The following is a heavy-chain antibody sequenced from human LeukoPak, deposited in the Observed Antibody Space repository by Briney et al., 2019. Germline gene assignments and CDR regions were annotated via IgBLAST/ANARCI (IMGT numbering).Heavy chain of an antibody. CDR2: ISSSASII. D-gene: IGHD3-10*01. V-gene: IGHV3-48*03. Sequence: PGGSLRLSCAASGFTFSDYEMNWVRQAPGKGLEWVSYISSSASIIYYSDSVKGRFTISRDNAKNSLYLQMNSLRAEDTAVYYCARAQSHYYGSGIPKAPYYYYYMDVWGKGTTVTISS. CDR3: ARAQSHYYGSGIPKAPYYYYYMDV. J-gene: IGHJ6*03. CDR1: GFTFSDYE.